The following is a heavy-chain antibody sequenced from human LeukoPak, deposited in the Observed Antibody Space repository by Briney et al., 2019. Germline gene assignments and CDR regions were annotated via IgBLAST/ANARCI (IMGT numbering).Heavy chain of an antibody. V-gene: IGHV1-69*13. D-gene: IGHD6-19*01. Sequence: SVKVSCKASGGTFSSYAISWVRQAPGQGLEWMGGIIPIFGTANYAQKFQGRVTITADESTSTAYMELSSLRSDDTAVYYCATAGSSGWPYYMDVWGKGTTVTVSS. J-gene: IGHJ6*03. CDR3: ATAGSSGWPYYMDV. CDR1: GGTFSSYA. CDR2: IIPIFGTA.